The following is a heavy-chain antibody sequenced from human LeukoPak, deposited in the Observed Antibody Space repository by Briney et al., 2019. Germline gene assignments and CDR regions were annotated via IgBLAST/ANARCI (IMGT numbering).Heavy chain of an antibody. V-gene: IGHV4-59*01. Sequence: PSETLSLTCTVSGGSISSYYWSWIRQPPGKGLEWIGYIYYSGSTNYNPSLKSRVTISVDTSKNQFSLKLSSVTAADTAVYYCASDPGYYGSGSYSGWFDPWGQGTLVTVSS. J-gene: IGHJ5*02. CDR1: GGSISSYY. CDR2: IYYSGST. D-gene: IGHD3-10*01. CDR3: ASDPGYYGSGSYSGWFDP.